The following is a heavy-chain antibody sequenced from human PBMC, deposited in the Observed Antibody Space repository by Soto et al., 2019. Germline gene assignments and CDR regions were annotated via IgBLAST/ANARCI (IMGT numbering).Heavy chain of an antibody. V-gene: IGHV1-46*03. CDR1: GYTFTSYY. Sequence: QVQLVQSGAEVKKPGASVKVSCKASGYTFTSYYMHWVRQAPGQGLEWMGIINPSGGSTSYAQKFQGRVTMTRDTSTSTVYMELSSLRSEDTAVYYCARDREGYCSGGSCLYFQHWGQGTLVTVSS. CDR3: ARDREGYCSGGSCLYFQH. D-gene: IGHD2-15*01. CDR2: INPSGGST. J-gene: IGHJ1*01.